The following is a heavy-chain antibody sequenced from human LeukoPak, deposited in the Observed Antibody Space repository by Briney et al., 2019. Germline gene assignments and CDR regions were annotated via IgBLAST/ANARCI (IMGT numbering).Heavy chain of an antibody. CDR1: GYTFTGNY. CDR3: ARGSYDSSDFEYFHH. J-gene: IGHJ1*01. Sequence: ASVKVSCKASGYTFTGNYIHWVRRAPGQGLEWMGWINPNSGGTNYAQKFQGRVAMTRDTSIGTAYMELNRLRSDDTAVYYCARGSYDSSDFEYFHHWGQGTLVTVSS. D-gene: IGHD3-22*01. V-gene: IGHV1-2*02. CDR2: INPNSGGT.